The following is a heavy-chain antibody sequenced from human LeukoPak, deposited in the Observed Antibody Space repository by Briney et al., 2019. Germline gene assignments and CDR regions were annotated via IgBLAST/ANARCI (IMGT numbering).Heavy chain of an antibody. D-gene: IGHD1-1*01. CDR1: GYTFIDYH. CDR3: AKRGSLERLSGSLAGGTFDP. CDR2: INPKTGST. J-gene: IGHJ5*02. V-gene: IGHV1-2*02. Sequence: GASVKVSCKASGYTFIDYHMHWVRQAPGQGVEWMGWINPKTGSTNYAQKFQGRVTMTRDMSITTVYMELNRLTSDDTAVYYCAKRGSLERLSGSLAGGTFDPWGQGTLVTVSS.